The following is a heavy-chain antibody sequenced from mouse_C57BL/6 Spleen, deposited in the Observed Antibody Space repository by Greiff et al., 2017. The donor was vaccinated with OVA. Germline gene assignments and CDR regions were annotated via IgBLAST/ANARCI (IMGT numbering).Heavy chain of an antibody. D-gene: IGHD3-2*02. Sequence: EVKLMESGGGLVKPGGSLKLSCAASGFTFSSYAMSWVRQTPEKRLEWVATISDGGSYTYYPDNVKGRFTISRDNAKNNLYLQMSHLKSEDTAMYYCARDGGAQAQYWGQGTTLTVSS. CDR2: ISDGGSYT. CDR1: GFTFSSYA. J-gene: IGHJ2*01. V-gene: IGHV5-4*01. CDR3: ARDGGAQAQY.